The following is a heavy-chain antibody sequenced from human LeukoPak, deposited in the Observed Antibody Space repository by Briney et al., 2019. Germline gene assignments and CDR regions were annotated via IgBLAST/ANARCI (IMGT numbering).Heavy chain of an antibody. CDR2: IIPILGIA. D-gene: IGHD3-10*01. CDR1: GGTFSSYT. Sequence: ASVKVSCKASGGTFSSYTISWVRQAPGQGLEWMGRIIPILGIANYAQKFQGRATITADKSTSTAYMELSSLRSEDTAVYYCARDYYYGSGSYNWFDPWGQGTLVTVSS. CDR3: ARDYYYGSGSYNWFDP. J-gene: IGHJ5*02. V-gene: IGHV1-69*04.